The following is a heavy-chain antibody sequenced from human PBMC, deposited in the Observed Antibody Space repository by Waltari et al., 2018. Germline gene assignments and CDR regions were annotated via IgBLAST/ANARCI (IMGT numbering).Heavy chain of an antibody. Sequence: QLQLQESGPGLVKPSETLSLTCTVSGGSISSSSYYWGWIRQPPGKGLEWIGSIYYSGSTYYTPSLKSRVTISVDTSKNQFSLKLSSVTAADTAVYYCARHVPSTTVTDYWGQGTLVTVSS. CDR1: GGSISSSSYY. J-gene: IGHJ4*02. D-gene: IGHD4-4*01. V-gene: IGHV4-39*01. CDR2: IYYSGST. CDR3: ARHVPSTTVTDY.